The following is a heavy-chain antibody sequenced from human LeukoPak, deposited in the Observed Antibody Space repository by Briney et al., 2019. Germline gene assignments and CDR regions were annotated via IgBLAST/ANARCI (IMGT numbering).Heavy chain of an antibody. Sequence: GGSLRLSCAASGFTFSSYRMNWVRQAPGKGLEWVSSITSSTSYIFYADSVKGRFTISRDNAKNSLYLQMSSPRVEDTAVYYCARDPDYYGSGNYHNHYFDYWGQGALVTVSS. J-gene: IGHJ4*02. D-gene: IGHD3-10*01. CDR3: ARDPDYYGSGNYHNHYFDY. CDR1: GFTFSSYR. V-gene: IGHV3-21*01. CDR2: ITSSTSYI.